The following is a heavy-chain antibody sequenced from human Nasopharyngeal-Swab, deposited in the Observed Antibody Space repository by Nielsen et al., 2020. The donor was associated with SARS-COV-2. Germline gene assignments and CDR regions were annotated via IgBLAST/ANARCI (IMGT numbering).Heavy chain of an antibody. CDR3: ARARGAYGDYYYYYYMDV. CDR1: GGRVSSSSSA. D-gene: IGHD4-17*01. V-gene: IGHV6-1*01. CDR2: TYYRSKWYS. Sequence: SWTMSLTCAICGGRVSSSSSAWNWMRQSPWAGLGLLGRTYYRSKWYSDYAVSVKSRLTINPDTSKNQFSLHLNSVTPEDTAVYYCARARGAYGDYYYYYYMDVWGKGTTVTVPS. J-gene: IGHJ6*03.